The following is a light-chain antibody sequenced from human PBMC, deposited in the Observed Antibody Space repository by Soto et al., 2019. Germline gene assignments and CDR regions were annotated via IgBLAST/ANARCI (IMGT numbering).Light chain of an antibody. CDR2: GAS. CDR3: QQYGNSPWT. Sequence: EIVLTQSPATLSLSPGERATLSCGASQSVINRYLAWYQQKPGQAPRLLIYGASSRATGIADRFSGSGSGTDFTLTISRLEPEDFAVYYCQQYGNSPWTFGQGTKVEFK. V-gene: IGKV3-20*01. J-gene: IGKJ1*01. CDR1: QSVINRY.